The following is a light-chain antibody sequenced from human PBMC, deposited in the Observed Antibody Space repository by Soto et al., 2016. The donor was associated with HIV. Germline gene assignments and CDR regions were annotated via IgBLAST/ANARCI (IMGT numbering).Light chain of an antibody. CDR1: ALPKQY. CDR3: QSADSSGPQEVV. V-gene: IGLV3-25*03. J-gene: IGLJ2*01. CDR2: KDS. Sequence: SYELTQPPSVSVSPGQTARITCSGDALPKQYAYWYQQKPGQAPVLVIYKDSERPSGIPERFSGSSSGTTVTLTISGVQAEDEADYYCQSADSSGPQEVVFGGGTKLTVL.